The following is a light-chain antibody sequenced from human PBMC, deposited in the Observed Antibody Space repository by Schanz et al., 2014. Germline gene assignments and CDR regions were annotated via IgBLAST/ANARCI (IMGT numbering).Light chain of an antibody. J-gene: IGKJ2*01. V-gene: IGKV3-20*01. CDR2: GAS. CDR3: QQFNNYPLT. CDR1: QSVSSGY. Sequence: EIVLTQSPGTLSLSPGERATLSCRASQSVSSGYLAWYQQKPGQAPRLLIYGASNRATGIPDRFSGSGSGTDFTLTISRLEPEDFATYYCQQFNNYPLTFGQGTKLEI.